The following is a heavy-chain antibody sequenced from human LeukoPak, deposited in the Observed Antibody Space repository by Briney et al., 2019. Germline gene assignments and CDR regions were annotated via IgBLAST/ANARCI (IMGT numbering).Heavy chain of an antibody. Sequence: GGSLRLSCEASGFTFSAYAMTWVRQAPGKGLEWVSSIGSDNKPHYSESVKGRFAISRDNAKNSLCLQMNSLRDEDTAVYYCARENIVVVTAIRDAFDIWGQGTMVTVSS. CDR3: ARENIVVVTAIRDAFDI. J-gene: IGHJ3*02. CDR1: GFTFSAYA. CDR2: IGSDNKP. D-gene: IGHD2-21*02. V-gene: IGHV3-69-1*01.